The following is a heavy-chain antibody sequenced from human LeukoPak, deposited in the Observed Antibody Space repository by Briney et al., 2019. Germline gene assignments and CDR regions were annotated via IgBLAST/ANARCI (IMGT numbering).Heavy chain of an antibody. V-gene: IGHV4-4*07. Sequence: SETLSLTCSVSGGSISSYYWSWIRQPAGKRLEWIGRIYMSGSTNYNPSLKSRVTMSVDTSKNQFSLKLNSVTAADTAVYYCAREGGYSSSWFAYYFDYWGQGTLVTVSS. CDR3: AREGGYSSSWFAYYFDY. J-gene: IGHJ4*02. CDR2: IYMSGST. D-gene: IGHD6-13*01. CDR1: GGSISSYY.